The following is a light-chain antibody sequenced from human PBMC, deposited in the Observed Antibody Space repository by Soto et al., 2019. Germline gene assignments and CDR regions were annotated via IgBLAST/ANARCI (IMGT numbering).Light chain of an antibody. Sequence: DIQMTQSPSSLSASVGDRVTITCRASQSISSYLNWYQQKPGKAPKVLIYAASSLQSGVPSRFSGIGSGTDFTLSISSLRPEDFATYYCQQSYSGPLTFGGGTKVDI. CDR3: QQSYSGPLT. CDR1: QSISSY. V-gene: IGKV1-39*01. J-gene: IGKJ4*01. CDR2: AAS.